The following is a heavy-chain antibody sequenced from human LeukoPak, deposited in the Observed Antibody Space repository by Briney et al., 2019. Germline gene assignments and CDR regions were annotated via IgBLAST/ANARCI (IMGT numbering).Heavy chain of an antibody. Sequence: GRSLRLSCEVSGFTLSSYPIHWVRQAPGKGLEWVTVISIDGSKKYYADSAKGRFTISRDNSKNTLHLQLNNLRAEDTAVYYCARGSGNWRYDYWGQGTLVIVSS. CDR3: ARGSGNWRYDY. CDR1: GFTLSSYP. J-gene: IGHJ4*02. D-gene: IGHD1-20*01. V-gene: IGHV3-30*01. CDR2: ISIDGSKK.